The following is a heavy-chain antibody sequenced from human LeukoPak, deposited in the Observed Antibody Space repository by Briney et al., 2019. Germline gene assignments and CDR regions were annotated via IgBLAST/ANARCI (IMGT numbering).Heavy chain of an antibody. Sequence: GTSLRLSCVASGFTFSTYAIHWVRQAPGKGLEWVAVVSKDGNTKYYADSVKGRFTISRDNSKNTVYLQMNSLRTEDTSVYYCARGIQPPKYYGSGSDTFDIWGQGTMVTVSS. CDR2: VSKDGNTK. CDR1: GFTFSTYA. V-gene: IGHV3-30*04. CDR3: ARGIQPPKYYGSGSDTFDI. D-gene: IGHD3-10*01. J-gene: IGHJ3*02.